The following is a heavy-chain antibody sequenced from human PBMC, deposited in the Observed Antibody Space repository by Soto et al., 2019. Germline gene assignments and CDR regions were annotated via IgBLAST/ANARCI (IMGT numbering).Heavy chain of an antibody. CDR2: IYWNDDK. CDR3: APSRIAVAGTWFDP. V-gene: IGHV2-5*01. Sequence: SGPTLVNPTQTLTLTCTFSGFSLSTSGVGVGWIRQPPGKALEWLALIYWNDDKRYSPSLKSRLTITKDTPKNQVVLTMTNMDPVDTATYYCAPSRIAVAGTWFDPWGQGTLVTVSS. D-gene: IGHD6-19*01. CDR1: GFSLSTSGVG. J-gene: IGHJ5*02.